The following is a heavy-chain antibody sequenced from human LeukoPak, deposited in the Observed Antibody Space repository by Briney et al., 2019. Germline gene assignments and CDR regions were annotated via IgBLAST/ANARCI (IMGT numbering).Heavy chain of an antibody. CDR1: GFTFDDYA. J-gene: IGHJ4*02. V-gene: IGHV3-9*01. D-gene: IGHD3-10*01. CDR3: AKDRYGSGSIFFDY. CDR2: ISWNSDNI. Sequence: GGSLRLSCAASGFTFDDYAMHWVRQAPGKGLEWVSGISWNSDNIGYADSVKGRFTISRDNTKNSLYLQMNSLRAEDTALYYCAKDRYGSGSIFFDYWGQGTLVTVSS.